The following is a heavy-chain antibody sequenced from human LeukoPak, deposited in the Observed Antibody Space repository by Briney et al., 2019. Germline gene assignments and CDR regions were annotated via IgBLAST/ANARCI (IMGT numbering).Heavy chain of an antibody. CDR1: GFTFDDYA. J-gene: IGHJ4*02. Sequence: GGSLRLSCAASGFTFDDYAMHWVRQAPGKGLEWVSGINWNGGSTGYADSVKGRFTISRDNAKNSLYLQMNRLRAEDTALYYCATNGGGDSGYGNFDYWGQGTLVTVSS. D-gene: IGHD5-12*01. CDR2: INWNGGST. CDR3: ATNGGGDSGYGNFDY. V-gene: IGHV3-20*04.